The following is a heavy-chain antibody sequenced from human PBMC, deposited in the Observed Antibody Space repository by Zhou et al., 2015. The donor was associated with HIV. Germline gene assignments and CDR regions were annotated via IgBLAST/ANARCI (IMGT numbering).Heavy chain of an antibody. J-gene: IGHJ4*02. CDR1: GDTFRNYP. D-gene: IGHD5-24*01. CDR3: ARVFRGRDGYIFFDY. CDR2: IIPMLGVT. Sequence: QVQLVQSGAEVKKPGSSVKVSCKASGDTFRNYPISWVRQAPGQGLEWMGRIIPMLGVTDYAQKFQGRVTFTADKSTTTAHMELCSLTSADTAVYFCARVFRGRDGYIFFDYWGQGTLVTVSS. V-gene: IGHV1-69*09.